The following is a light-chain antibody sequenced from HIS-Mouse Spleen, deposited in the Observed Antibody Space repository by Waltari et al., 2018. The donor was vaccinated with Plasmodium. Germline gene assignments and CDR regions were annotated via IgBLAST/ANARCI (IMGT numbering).Light chain of an antibody. CDR1: ALPKKY. CDR2: EDS. J-gene: IGLJ3*02. V-gene: IGLV3-10*01. CDR3: YSTDSSGNHRV. Sequence: SYELTQPPSVSVSPGQTARITCSGDALPKKYAYWYQQKSGQAPVLVIYEDSKRPSGIPERLSGPSSGTRATLTISGAQVEDEADYYCYSTDSSGNHRVFGGGTKLTVL.